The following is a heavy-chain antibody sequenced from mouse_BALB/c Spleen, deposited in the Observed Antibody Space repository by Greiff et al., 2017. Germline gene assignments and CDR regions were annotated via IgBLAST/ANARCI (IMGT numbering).Heavy chain of an antibody. D-gene: IGHD1-1*01. CDR1: GFTFSSYA. J-gene: IGHJ4*01. Sequence: EVQGVESGGGLVKPGGSLKLSCAASGFTFSSYAMSWVRQSPEKRLEWVAEISSGGSYTYYPDTVTGRFTISRDNAKNTLYLEMSSLRSEDTAMYYCARTHYYGSSYYAMDYWGQGTSVTVSS. CDR2: ISSGGSYT. CDR3: ARTHYYGSSYYAMDY. V-gene: IGHV5-9-4*01.